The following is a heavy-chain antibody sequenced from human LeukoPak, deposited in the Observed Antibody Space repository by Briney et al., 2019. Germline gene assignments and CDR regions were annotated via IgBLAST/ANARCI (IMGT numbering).Heavy chain of an antibody. Sequence: GGSLRLSCVASGFTFSSYWMHWVRQAPGKGLVWVSRINSDGRTTKHADSVKGRFTISRDNAKNTLLLQMNSLRAEDTAVYYCARLGYWGQGTLVTVSS. CDR1: GFTFSSYW. CDR3: ARLGY. CDR2: INSDGRTT. V-gene: IGHV3-74*03. J-gene: IGHJ4*02.